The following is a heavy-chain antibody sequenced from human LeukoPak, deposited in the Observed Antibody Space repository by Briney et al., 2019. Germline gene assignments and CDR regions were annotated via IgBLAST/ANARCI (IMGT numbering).Heavy chain of an antibody. CDR2: INPNSGGT. V-gene: IGHV1-2*02. D-gene: IGHD2-2*01. CDR3: ARARGDIVVVPAAIWFDP. Sequence: EASVKVSCKASGYTFTDYYMHWVRQAPGQGLEWMGWINPNSGGTNYAQKFQGRVTMTRDTSISTAYMELSRLRSDDTAVYYCARARGDIVVVPAAIWFDPWGQGTLVTVSS. CDR1: GYTFTDYY. J-gene: IGHJ5*02.